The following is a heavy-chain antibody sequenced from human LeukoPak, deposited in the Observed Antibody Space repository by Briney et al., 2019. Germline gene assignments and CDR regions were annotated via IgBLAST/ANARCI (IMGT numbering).Heavy chain of an antibody. V-gene: IGHV4-59*12. CDR3: ARDVVKRGIRGYFDY. CDR1: GGSISSYY. D-gene: IGHD3-10*01. J-gene: IGHJ4*02. Sequence: SETLSLTCTVSGGSISSYYWSWIRQPPGKGLEWIGYIYYSGSTNYNPSLKSRVTISVDTSKNQFSLKLTSVTAADTAVYYCARDVVKRGIRGYFDYWGQGTLVTVSS. CDR2: IYYSGST.